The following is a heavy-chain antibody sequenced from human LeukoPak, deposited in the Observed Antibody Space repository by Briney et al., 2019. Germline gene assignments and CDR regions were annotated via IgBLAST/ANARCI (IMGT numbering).Heavy chain of an antibody. CDR2: ISYDGSNQ. J-gene: IGHJ4*02. CDR3: VKDRTGTYTLDY. D-gene: IGHD3-10*01. Sequence: GGSLRLSRAASGFTFSSYGMHWVRQAPGKGLEWVAVISYDGSNQYYADSVKGRFTISRDNSKNTLYLQMNSLRGADTAVYYCVKDRTGTYTLDYWGQGTLVTVSS. CDR1: GFTFSSYG. V-gene: IGHV3-30*18.